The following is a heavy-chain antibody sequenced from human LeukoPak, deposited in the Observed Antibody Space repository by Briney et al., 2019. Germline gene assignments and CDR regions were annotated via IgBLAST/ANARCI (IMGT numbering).Heavy chain of an antibody. CDR3: ARDRGGSYSAIDY. CDR2: ISSSSSTI. CDR1: GFTFSSYS. Sequence: GGSLRLSCAASGFTFSSYSMNWVRQAPGKGLEWVSFISSSSSTIYYADSVKGRFTISRDNAKNSLYLRMDSLRAEDTAVYYCARDRGGSYSAIDYWGQGTLVTVSS. V-gene: IGHV3-48*04. D-gene: IGHD1-26*01. J-gene: IGHJ4*02.